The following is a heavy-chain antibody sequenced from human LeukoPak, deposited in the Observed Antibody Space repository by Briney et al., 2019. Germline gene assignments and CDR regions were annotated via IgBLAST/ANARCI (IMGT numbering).Heavy chain of an antibody. J-gene: IGHJ6*02. D-gene: IGHD2-2*02. CDR1: GGSISSSSYY. CDR2: IYYSGGT. V-gene: IGHV4-39*07. CDR3: ATDYCSSTSCYTMGGYYYYGMDV. Sequence: SETLSLTCTVSGGSISSSSYYWGWIRQPPGKGLEWIGSIYYSGGTYYNPSLKSRVTISVDKSKNQFSLKLSSVTAADTAVYYCATDYCSSTSCYTMGGYYYYGMDVWGQGTTVTVSS.